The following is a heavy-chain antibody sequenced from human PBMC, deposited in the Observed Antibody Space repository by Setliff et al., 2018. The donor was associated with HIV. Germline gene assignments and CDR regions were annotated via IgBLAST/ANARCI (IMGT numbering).Heavy chain of an antibody. D-gene: IGHD1-26*01. CDR1: GGSVTSGTYY. Sequence: SQTLSLTCTVSGGSVTSGTYYWSWIRQPAGKGLEWIGHVYTSGSTNFNPSLESRVTISVDTSKNQFSLKLSSVTAADTAIYYCARATPGGTYFPYNFDYWGQGSLVTVSS. CDR3: ARATPGGTYFPYNFDY. CDR2: VYTSGST. J-gene: IGHJ4*02. V-gene: IGHV4-61*09.